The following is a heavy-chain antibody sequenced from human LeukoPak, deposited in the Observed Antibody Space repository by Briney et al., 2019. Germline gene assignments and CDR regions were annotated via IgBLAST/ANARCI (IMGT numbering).Heavy chain of an antibody. Sequence: SVKVSCKASGGTFRNYVISWVRQAPGQGLEWMGGIIPIFGAANYGQSSQGRVTITADESTNTAYMELSSLRSDDTAVYYCARDQGRISAWGAFDIWGQGTEVTVSS. CDR2: IIPIFGAA. CDR1: GGTFRNYV. CDR3: ARDQGRISAWGAFDI. V-gene: IGHV1-69*13. J-gene: IGHJ3*02. D-gene: IGHD3-16*01.